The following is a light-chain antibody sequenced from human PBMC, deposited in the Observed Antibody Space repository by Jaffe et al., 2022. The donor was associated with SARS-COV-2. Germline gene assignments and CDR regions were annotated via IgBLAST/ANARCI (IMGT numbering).Light chain of an antibody. CDR2: RDN. CDR1: NIGGKH. CDR3: QVWDSSTV. V-gene: IGLV3-9*01. Sequence: SYELTQPLSVSVALGQTATITCGGDNIGGKHVHWYQQKPGQAPVLVIYRDNNRPSGIPERFSGSNSGNTATLTISRARAGDEADYFCQVWDSSTVFGGGTKLTVL. J-gene: IGLJ2*01.